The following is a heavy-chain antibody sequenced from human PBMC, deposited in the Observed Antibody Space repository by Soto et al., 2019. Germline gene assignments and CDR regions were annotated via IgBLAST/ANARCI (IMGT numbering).Heavy chain of an antibody. J-gene: IGHJ4*02. CDR1: GGSISSYY. Sequence: PSETLSLTCTVSGGSISSYYWSWIRQPPGKGLEWIGYIYYSGSTNHNPSLKSRVTISVDTSKNQFSLKLSSVTAADTAVYYCARHAMYYYDSSGYYTGAHYFDYWGQGTLVTVSS. V-gene: IGHV4-59*08. CDR3: ARHAMYYYDSSGYYTGAHYFDY. D-gene: IGHD3-22*01. CDR2: IYYSGST.